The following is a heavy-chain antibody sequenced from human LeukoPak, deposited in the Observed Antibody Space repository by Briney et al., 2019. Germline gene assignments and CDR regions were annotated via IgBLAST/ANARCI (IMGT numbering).Heavy chain of an antibody. CDR1: GFTFSIYA. V-gene: IGHV3-23*01. Sequence: GGSLRLSCAASGFTFSIYAMSWVRQAPGKGLEWVSAISGSGGTAYYADSVKGRFTISRDNSKNTLYLQMNSLRAEDTAVYYCARGPGSPHGWGQGTLVTVSS. CDR2: ISGSGGTA. CDR3: ARGPGSPHG. D-gene: IGHD1-1*01. J-gene: IGHJ4*02.